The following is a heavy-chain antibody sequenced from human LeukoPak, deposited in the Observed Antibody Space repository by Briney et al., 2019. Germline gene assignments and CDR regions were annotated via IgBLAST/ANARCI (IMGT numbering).Heavy chain of an antibody. J-gene: IGHJ4*02. V-gene: IGHV3-21*01. CDR3: ARGPLRGSYYIH. CDR1: GFTFSSYS. D-gene: IGHD1-26*01. CDR2: ISSSSSYI. Sequence: GGSLRLSCAASGFTFSSYSMNWVRQAPGKGLEWVSSISSSSSYIYYADSVKGRFTISRDNAKNSLYLQMNSLRAEDTAVYYCARGPLRGSYYIHWGQGTLVTVSS.